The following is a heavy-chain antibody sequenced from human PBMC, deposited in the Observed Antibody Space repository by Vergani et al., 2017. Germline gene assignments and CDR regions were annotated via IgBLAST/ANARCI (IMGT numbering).Heavy chain of an antibody. CDR1: GYTFTGYY. J-gene: IGHJ4*02. CDR2: INPSGGST. CDR3: ARASKWELPTILYDY. Sequence: QVQLVQSGAEVKKPGASVKVSCKASGYTFTGYYMHWVRQAPGQGLEWMGIINPSGGSTSYAQKFQGRVTMTRDTSTSTVYMELSSLRSEDTAVYYCARASKWELPTILYDYWGQGTLVTVSS. V-gene: IGHV1-46*01. D-gene: IGHD1-26*01.